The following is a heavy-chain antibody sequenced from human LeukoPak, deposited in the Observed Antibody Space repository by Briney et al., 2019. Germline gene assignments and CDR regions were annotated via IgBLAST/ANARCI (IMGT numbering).Heavy chain of an antibody. CDR2: ISGSGGST. V-gene: IGHV3-23*01. CDR3: AREWRGQYSPYFDY. Sequence: GGSLRLSCAASGFTFSSYGMSWVRQAPGKGLEWVSAISGSGGSTYYADSVKGRFTISRDNSKNTLYLQMNSLRPEDTAMYYCAREWRGQYSPYFDYWGQGTLVTVSS. J-gene: IGHJ4*02. CDR1: GFTFSSYG. D-gene: IGHD2/OR15-2a*01.